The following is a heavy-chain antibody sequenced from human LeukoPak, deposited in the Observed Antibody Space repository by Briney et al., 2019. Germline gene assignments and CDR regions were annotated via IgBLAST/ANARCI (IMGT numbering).Heavy chain of an antibody. Sequence: GGSLRLSCAASGFTFSSYSMNWVRQAPGKGLEWVSSISSSSSYIYYADSVKGRFTISRDNAKNSLYLQMNSLRAEDTAVYYCARAEGSGSYYNMYWYFDLWGRGTLVTVSS. CDR2: ISSSSSYI. CDR3: ARAEGSGSYYNMYWYFDL. J-gene: IGHJ2*01. CDR1: GFTFSSYS. D-gene: IGHD3-10*01. V-gene: IGHV3-21*06.